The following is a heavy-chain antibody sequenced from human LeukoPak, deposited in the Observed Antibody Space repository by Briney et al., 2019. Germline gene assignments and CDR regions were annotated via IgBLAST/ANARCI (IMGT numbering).Heavy chain of an antibody. CDR2: IIPILGIA. CDR3: ARGGSYSSGPGGY. D-gene: IGHD6-19*01. V-gene: IGHV1-69*04. Sequence: GASVKVSCKASGGTFSSYAISWVRQAPSQGLEWMGRIIPILGIANYAQKFQGRVTITADKSTSTAYMELSSLRSDDTAVYYCARGGSYSSGPGGYWGQGTLVTVSS. J-gene: IGHJ4*02. CDR1: GGTFSSYA.